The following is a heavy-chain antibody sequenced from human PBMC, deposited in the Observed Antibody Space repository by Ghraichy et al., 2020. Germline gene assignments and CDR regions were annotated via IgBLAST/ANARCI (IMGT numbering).Heavy chain of an antibody. V-gene: IGHV4-31*03. CDR3: AGDGGYY. CDR1: GGSVSSGGHY. Sequence: SETLSLTCSVSGGSVSSGGHYWTWIRQNPGKGLEWIGFIFNSGITYYNPSLKSRASISADTSKNQFSLKLDSVTAADTAVYYCAGDGGYYWGQGTPVTVSS. J-gene: IGHJ4*02. D-gene: IGHD2-15*01. CDR2: IFNSGIT.